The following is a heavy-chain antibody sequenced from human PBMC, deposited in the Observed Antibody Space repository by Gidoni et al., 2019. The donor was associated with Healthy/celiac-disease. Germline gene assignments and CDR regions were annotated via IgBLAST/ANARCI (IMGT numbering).Heavy chain of an antibody. V-gene: IGHV3-49*05. D-gene: IGHD3-10*01. Sequence: EVQLVESGGGLVKPGRSLRLSCTASGFTFGDYAMSWFRQAPGKGLEWVGFIRSKAYGGTTEYAASVKGRFTISRDDSKSIAYLQMNSLKTEDTAVYYCTSYGSGHNYYFDYWGQGTLVTVSS. CDR3: TSYGSGHNYYFDY. J-gene: IGHJ4*02. CDR1: GFTFGDYA. CDR2: IRSKAYGGTT.